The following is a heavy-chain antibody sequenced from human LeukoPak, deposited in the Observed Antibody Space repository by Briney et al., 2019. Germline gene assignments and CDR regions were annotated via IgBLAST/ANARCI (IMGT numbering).Heavy chain of an antibody. Sequence: GGSLRLSCAASGFTFSSYAMSWVRQAPGKGLEWVSAISGSGGNTYYADSVKGRFTISRHNSKNTLYLQMNSLRAEDTAVYYCARGLGQDYYGMDVWGQGTTVTVSS. J-gene: IGHJ6*02. CDR2: ISGSGGNT. D-gene: IGHD3-22*01. CDR3: ARGLGQDYYGMDV. V-gene: IGHV3-23*01. CDR1: GFTFSSYA.